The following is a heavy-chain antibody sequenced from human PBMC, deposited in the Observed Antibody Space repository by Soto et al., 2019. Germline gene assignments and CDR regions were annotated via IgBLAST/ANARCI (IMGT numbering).Heavy chain of an antibody. J-gene: IGHJ1*01. V-gene: IGHV4-61*03. CDR3: ATSFSP. Sequence: SETLCLTCTVAGGYISNGACCWSWKRQPPGKGLEWIGYIFYNGTAPYNPSLKSRVTMSVDMSKNHLSLTLRSATAADTAVHYRATSFSPRGRGTQVTVSS. CDR2: IFYNGTA. CDR1: GGYISNGACC.